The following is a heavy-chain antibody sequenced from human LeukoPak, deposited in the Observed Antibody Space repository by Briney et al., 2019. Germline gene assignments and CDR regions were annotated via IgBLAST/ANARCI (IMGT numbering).Heavy chain of an antibody. CDR1: GYSISSGYY. V-gene: IGHV4-38-2*02. CDR2: SYHSGST. J-gene: IGHJ4*02. CDR3: ARADYYDSSGYSG. Sequence: SETLSLTCTVSGYSISSGYYWCWIRQPPAKGREWIGSSYHSGSTYYNPSLKSRGTISVDTSKNQFSLKLRSVPAADTAVYYCARADYYDSSGYSGWGQGTLVTVSS. D-gene: IGHD3-22*01.